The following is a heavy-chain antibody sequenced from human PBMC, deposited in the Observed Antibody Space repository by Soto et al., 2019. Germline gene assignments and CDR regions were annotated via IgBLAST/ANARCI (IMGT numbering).Heavy chain of an antibody. CDR2: INPSRGST. CDR1: AYTFTSYY. D-gene: IGHD6-13*01. Sequence: QVQMVQSGAELKRPGASVRVSCKASAYTFTSYYVHWVRQAPGQGPEWMGMINPSRGSTDYAQKXQXXXTXPRDTSTTTVYMELSSLRSEDTAIYFCTRSVITTAGTDAFDLWGQGTLVTVSS. CDR3: TRSVITTAGTDAFDL. V-gene: IGHV1-46*03. J-gene: IGHJ3*01.